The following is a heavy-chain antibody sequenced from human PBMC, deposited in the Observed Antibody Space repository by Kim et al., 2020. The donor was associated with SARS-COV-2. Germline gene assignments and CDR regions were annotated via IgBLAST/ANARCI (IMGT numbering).Heavy chain of an antibody. CDR1: GGTFSSYA. CDR2: IIPILGIA. CDR3: ARVGGFGELKLGYYYYGMDV. J-gene: IGHJ6*02. D-gene: IGHD3-10*01. V-gene: IGHV1-69*04. Sequence: SVKVSCKASGGTFSSYAISWVRQAPGQGLEWMGRIIPILGIANYAQKFQGRVTITADKSTSTAYMELSSLRSEDTAVYYCARVGGFGELKLGYYYYGMDVWGQGTTVTVSS.